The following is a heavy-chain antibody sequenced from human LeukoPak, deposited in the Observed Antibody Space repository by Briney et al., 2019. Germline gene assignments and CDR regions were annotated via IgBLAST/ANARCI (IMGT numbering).Heavy chain of an antibody. V-gene: IGHV3-48*01. CDR1: GFTFSSYS. J-gene: IGHJ4*02. CDR3: AKIAGKDDCSSTNCPTGYFDY. Sequence: QSGGSLRLSCAASGFTFSSYSMNWVRQAPGKGLEWVSYISSSSSTIYYADSVKGRFTISRDNAKNSLYLQMNSLRAEDTAVYYCAKIAGKDDCSSTNCPTGYFDYWGQGTLVTVSS. CDR2: ISSSSSTI. D-gene: IGHD2-2*01.